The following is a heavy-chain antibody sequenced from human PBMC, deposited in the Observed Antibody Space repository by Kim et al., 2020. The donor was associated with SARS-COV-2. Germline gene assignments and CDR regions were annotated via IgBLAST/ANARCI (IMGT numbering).Heavy chain of an antibody. CDR3: KGDYVGGGYYYYYGMDV. D-gene: IGHD4-17*01. Sequence: VKGRFTISRDDSKNTAYLQMNSLKTEDTAVYYCKGDYVGGGYYYYYGMDVWGQGTTVTVSS. V-gene: IGHV3-73*01. J-gene: IGHJ6*02.